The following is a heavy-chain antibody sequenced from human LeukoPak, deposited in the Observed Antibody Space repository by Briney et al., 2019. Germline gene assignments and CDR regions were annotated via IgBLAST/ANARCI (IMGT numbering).Heavy chain of an antibody. V-gene: IGHV3-21*01. CDR1: GFTFSSYS. CDR3: ARIFIPTMGPYNWFDP. J-gene: IGHJ5*02. Sequence: GGSLRLSCAASGFTFSSYSMNWVRQAPGNGLEWVSSISSSSSYIYYADSVKGRFTISRDNAKNSLYLQMNSLRAEDTAVYYCARIFIPTMGPYNWFDPWGQGTLVTVSS. CDR2: ISSSSSYI. D-gene: IGHD3-3*01.